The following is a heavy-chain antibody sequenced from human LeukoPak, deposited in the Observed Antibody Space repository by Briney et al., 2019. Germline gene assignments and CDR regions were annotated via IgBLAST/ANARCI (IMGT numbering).Heavy chain of an antibody. D-gene: IGHD2-2*01. Sequence: ASVKVSCKASGYTFTSYYMHWVRQAPGQGLEWMGIINPSGGSTSYAQKFQGRVTMTRDTSTSTVYMELSSLRSEDTAVYYCARELGCCSSTSCPIPDYWGQGTLVTVSS. V-gene: IGHV1-46*01. J-gene: IGHJ4*02. CDR2: INPSGGST. CDR3: ARELGCCSSTSCPIPDY. CDR1: GYTFTSYY.